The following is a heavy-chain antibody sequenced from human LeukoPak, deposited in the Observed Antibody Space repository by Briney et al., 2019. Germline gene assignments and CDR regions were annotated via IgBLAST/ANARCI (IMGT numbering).Heavy chain of an antibody. CDR2: INHSGST. CDR3: VEGVRGVIDGPYGMDV. D-gene: IGHD3-10*01. V-gene: IGHV4-34*01. CDR1: GGSFSRYY. J-gene: IGHJ6*02. Sequence: PSETLSLTCAVYGGSFSRYYWSWIRHPPGKGLEWIGEINHSGSTNYNPSLKSRVTISVDTSKNQFSLKLSSVTAADTAVYYCVEGVRGVIDGPYGMDVWGQGTTVTVSS.